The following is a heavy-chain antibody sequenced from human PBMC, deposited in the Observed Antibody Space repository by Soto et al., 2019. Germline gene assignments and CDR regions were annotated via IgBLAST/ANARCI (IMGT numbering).Heavy chain of an antibody. D-gene: IGHD5-12*01. J-gene: IGHJ5*02. CDR1: GGSISSYY. CDR2: IYYSGST. CDR3: ARERWLQLGDNWFDP. V-gene: IGHV4-59*01. Sequence: PSETLSLTCTVXGGSISSYYWSWIRQPPGKGLEWIGYIYYSGSTNYNPSLKSRVTISVDTSKNQFSLKLSSVTAADTAVYYCARERWLQLGDNWFDPWGQGTLATVSS.